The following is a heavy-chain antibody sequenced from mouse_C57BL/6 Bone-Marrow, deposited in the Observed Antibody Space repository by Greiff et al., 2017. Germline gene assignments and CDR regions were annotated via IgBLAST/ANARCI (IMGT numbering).Heavy chain of an antibody. V-gene: IGHV1-55*01. J-gene: IGHJ4*01. D-gene: IGHD2-1*01. CDR3: AREVTPYYYAMDY. CDR1: GYTFTSYW. CDR2: IYPGSGST. Sequence: QVQLQQSGAELVKPGASVKMSCKASGYTFTSYWITWVKQRPGQGLEWIGDIYPGSGSTNYNEKFKSKATLTVDTSSSTAYMQLSSLTSEDSAVYYCAREVTPYYYAMDYWGQGTSVTVSS.